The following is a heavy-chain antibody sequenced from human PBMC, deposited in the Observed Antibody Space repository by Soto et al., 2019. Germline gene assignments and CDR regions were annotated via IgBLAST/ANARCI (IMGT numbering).Heavy chain of an antibody. V-gene: IGHV3-43*01. Sequence: ESGGVVVQPGGSLRLSCAASGFTFDDYTMHWVRQGPGKGLEWVSLISWDGTSPYYADSVKGRFTISRDNSKNSLYLQMNSLRTEDTALYYCAKGDGASYCSSTSCSIDFWGQGTLVTVSS. CDR1: GFTFDDYT. D-gene: IGHD2-2*01. J-gene: IGHJ4*02. CDR2: ISWDGTSP. CDR3: AKGDGASYCSSTSCSIDF.